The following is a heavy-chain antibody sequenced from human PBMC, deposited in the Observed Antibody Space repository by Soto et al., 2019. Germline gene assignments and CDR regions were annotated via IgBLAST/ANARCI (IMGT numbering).Heavy chain of an antibody. CDR2: INSDGSST. CDR3: ARVEFTIFGVVIPFDY. CDR1: GFTFSSYW. Sequence: EVQLVESGGGLVQPGGSLRLSCAASGFTFSSYWMHWVRQAPGKGLVWVSRINSDGSSTSYADSVKGRFTISRDNAKNTLYLQMNSLRAEDTAVYYCARVEFTIFGVVIPFDYWGQGTLVTVSS. J-gene: IGHJ4*02. V-gene: IGHV3-74*01. D-gene: IGHD3-3*01.